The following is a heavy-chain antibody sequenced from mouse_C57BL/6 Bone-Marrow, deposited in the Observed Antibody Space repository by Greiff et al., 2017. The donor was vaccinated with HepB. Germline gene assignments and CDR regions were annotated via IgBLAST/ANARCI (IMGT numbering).Heavy chain of an antibody. V-gene: IGHV1-7*01. Sequence: QVQLQQPGAELAKPGASVKLSCKASGYTFTSYWMHWVKQRPGQGLEWIGYINPSSGYTKYNQKFKDKATLTADKSSSTAYMQLSSLTYEDSAVYYCARSWAHYCGSSGFAYWGQGTLVTVSA. CDR3: ARSWAHYCGSSGFAY. CDR1: GYTFTSYW. CDR2: INPSSGYT. J-gene: IGHJ3*01. D-gene: IGHD1-1*01.